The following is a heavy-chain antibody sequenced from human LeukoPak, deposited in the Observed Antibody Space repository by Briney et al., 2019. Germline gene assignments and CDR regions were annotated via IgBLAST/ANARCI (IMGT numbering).Heavy chain of an antibody. CDR2: ISYDGSNK. J-gene: IGHJ4*02. CDR1: GFTFSSYA. V-gene: IGHV3-30*04. D-gene: IGHD5-24*01. CDR3: ARGCVKMATITLPDY. Sequence: PGRSLRLSCAASGFTFSSYAMHWVRQAPGKGLEWVAVISYDGSNKYYADSVKGRFTISRDNSKNTLYLQMNSQRAEGTAVYYCARGCVKMATITLPDYWGQGTLVTVSS.